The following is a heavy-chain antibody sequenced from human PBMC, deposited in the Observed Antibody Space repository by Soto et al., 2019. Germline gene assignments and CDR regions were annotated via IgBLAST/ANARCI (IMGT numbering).Heavy chain of an antibody. D-gene: IGHD3-9*01. CDR2: IYYSGST. J-gene: IGHJ6*03. Sequence: SETLSLTCTVSGGSISSYYWSWIRQPPGKGLEWIGYIYYSGSTNYNPSLKSRVTISVDTSKNQFSLKLSSVTAADTAVYYCARGDYDTSLYSSYYMDVWGKGTTVTVSS. V-gene: IGHV4-59*01. CDR1: GGSISSYY. CDR3: ARGDYDTSLYSSYYMDV.